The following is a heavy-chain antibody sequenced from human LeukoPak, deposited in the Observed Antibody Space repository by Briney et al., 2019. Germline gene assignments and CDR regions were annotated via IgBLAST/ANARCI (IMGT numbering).Heavy chain of an antibody. D-gene: IGHD3-22*01. Sequence: PSETLSLTCSVSGYSINSGYYWGWIRQSPGTGLEWIGSMYHSGTTYYNPSLKSRVAISVDTSKNQFSLKLSSVTAADTAVYYCARDRGGYYDRSGYYPFDYWGQGTLVTVSS. V-gene: IGHV4-38-2*02. CDR1: GYSINSGYY. CDR3: ARDRGGYYDRSGYYPFDY. J-gene: IGHJ4*02. CDR2: MYHSGTT.